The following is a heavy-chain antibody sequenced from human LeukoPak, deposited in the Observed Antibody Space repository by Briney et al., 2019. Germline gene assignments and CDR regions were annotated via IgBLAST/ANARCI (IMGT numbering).Heavy chain of an antibody. J-gene: IGHJ4*02. D-gene: IGHD2-15*01. Sequence: SETLSLTCAAYGVSFSGYYWSWIRQPPGKGLEWLGEINHSGSTNYNPSLKSRVTISVDTSKNQFSLKLSSVTAADTAVYYCARGQGDCSGGSCYLFDYWGQGTLVTVSS. CDR2: INHSGST. V-gene: IGHV4-34*01. CDR3: ARGQGDCSGGSCYLFDY. CDR1: GVSFSGYY.